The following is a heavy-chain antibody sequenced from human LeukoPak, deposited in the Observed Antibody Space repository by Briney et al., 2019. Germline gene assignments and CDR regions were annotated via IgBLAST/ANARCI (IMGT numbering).Heavy chain of an antibody. CDR3: ARGLGYCSSTSCYTEDYYYYYYMDV. Sequence: SETLSLTCTVSDDSISNSAYYWAWIRQPPGKGLEWIGYIYYSGSTNYNPSLKSRVTISVDTSKNQFSLKLSSVTAADTAVYYCARGLGYCSSTSCYTEDYYYYYYMDVWGKGTTVTVSS. D-gene: IGHD2-2*02. J-gene: IGHJ6*03. CDR1: DDSISNSAYY. V-gene: IGHV4-61*05. CDR2: IYYSGST.